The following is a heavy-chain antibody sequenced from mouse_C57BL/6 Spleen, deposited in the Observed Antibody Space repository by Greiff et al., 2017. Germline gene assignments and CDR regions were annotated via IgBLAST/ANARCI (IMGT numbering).Heavy chain of an antibody. CDR2: ISDGGSYT. D-gene: IGHD1-1*01. CDR3: AREGGFITTVVAHFDY. J-gene: IGHJ2*01. V-gene: IGHV5-4*01. CDR1: GFTFSSYA. Sequence: EVQGVESGGGLVKPGGSLKLSCAASGFTFSSYAMSWVRQTPEKRLEWVATISDGGSYTYYPDNVKGRFTISRDNAKNNLYLQMSHLKSEDTAMYYCAREGGFITTVVAHFDYWGQGTTLTVSS.